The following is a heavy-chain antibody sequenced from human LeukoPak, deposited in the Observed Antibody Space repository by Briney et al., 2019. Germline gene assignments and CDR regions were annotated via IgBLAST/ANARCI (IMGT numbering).Heavy chain of an antibody. D-gene: IGHD3-10*01. CDR3: AKDPNYYGSGSFDY. CDR2: ISYDGSNK. CDR1: GFTFSSSA. V-gene: IGHV3-30*18. J-gene: IGHJ4*02. Sequence: PGGSLRLSCAASGFTFSSSAMSWVRQAPGKGLEWVAVISYDGSNKYYADSVKGRLTISRDNSKNTLYLQMNSLRAEDTAVYYCAKDPNYYGSGSFDYWGQGTLVTVSS.